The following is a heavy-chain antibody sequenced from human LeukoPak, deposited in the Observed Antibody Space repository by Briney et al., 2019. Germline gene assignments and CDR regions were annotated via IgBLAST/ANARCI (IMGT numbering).Heavy chain of an antibody. V-gene: IGHV4-4*07. D-gene: IGHD3-3*01. CDR1: GGSISSYY. Sequence: SETLSLTCTVSGGSISSYYWSWIRQPAGTALEWIGRIYTSGTITYNPSLKSRVTISVDTSKNQFSLKLSSVTAADTAVYYCASRRLRFLEWLPFPMDVWGKGTTVTVSS. J-gene: IGHJ6*04. CDR3: ASRRLRFLEWLPFPMDV. CDR2: IYTSGTI.